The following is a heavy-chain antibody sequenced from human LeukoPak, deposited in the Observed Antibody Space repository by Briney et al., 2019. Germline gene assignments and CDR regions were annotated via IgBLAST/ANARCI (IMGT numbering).Heavy chain of an antibody. CDR3: ARVRFRYFDWLLRY. J-gene: IGHJ4*02. CDR1: GYTFTGYY. CDR2: INPNSGGT. V-gene: IGHV1-2*07. D-gene: IGHD3-9*01. Sequence: ASVKVSCKASGYTFTGYYMHGVRQAPGQGLEWVGWINPNSGGTNYAHKFQGRVTITRDTSISTAYMELSRLRSDDTAVYYCARVRFRYFDWLLRYWGQGTLVTVSS.